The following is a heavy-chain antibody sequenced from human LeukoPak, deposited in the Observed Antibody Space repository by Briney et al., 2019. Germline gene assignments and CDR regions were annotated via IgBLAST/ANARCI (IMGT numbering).Heavy chain of an antibody. Sequence: SETLSLTCTVSGGSISSYYWSWIRQPPGKGLEWIGYIYYSGGTNYNPSLKSRVTISVDTSKNQFSLKLSSVTAADTAVYYCARLRSAADAFDIWGQGTMVTVSS. CDR2: IYYSGGT. J-gene: IGHJ3*02. CDR3: ARLRSAADAFDI. CDR1: GGSISSYY. V-gene: IGHV4-59*08. D-gene: IGHD1-14*01.